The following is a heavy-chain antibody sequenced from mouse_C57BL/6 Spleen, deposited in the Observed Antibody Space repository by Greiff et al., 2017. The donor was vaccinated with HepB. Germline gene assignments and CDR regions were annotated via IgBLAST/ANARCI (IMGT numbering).Heavy chain of an antibody. CDR3: AREKGDGYYVEAMDY. D-gene: IGHD2-3*01. V-gene: IGHV3-6*01. CDR1: GYSFTSGYY. CDR2: ISYDGSN. Sequence: ESGPGLVKPSQSLSLTCSVTGYSFTSGYYWNWIRQFPGNKLEWMGYISYDGSNNYNPSLKNRISITRDTSKNQFFLKLNSVTTEDTATYYCAREKGDGYYVEAMDYWGQGTSVTVSS. J-gene: IGHJ4*01.